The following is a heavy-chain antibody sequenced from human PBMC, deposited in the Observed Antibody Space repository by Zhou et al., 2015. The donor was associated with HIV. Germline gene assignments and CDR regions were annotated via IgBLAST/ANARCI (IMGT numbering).Heavy chain of an antibody. D-gene: IGHD4-17*01. CDR3: ASDLNGRTTVTPHYYYYGMDV. V-gene: IGHV1-69*12. J-gene: IGHJ6*02. Sequence: QVQLVQSGAEVKKPGSSVKVSCKASGGTFSSYAISWVRQAPGQGLEWMGGIIPIFGTANYAQKFQGRVTITADESTSTAYMELSSLRSEDTAVYYCASDLNGRTTVTPHYYYYGMDVWGQGDHGHRLL. CDR1: GGTFSSYA. CDR2: IIPIFGTA.